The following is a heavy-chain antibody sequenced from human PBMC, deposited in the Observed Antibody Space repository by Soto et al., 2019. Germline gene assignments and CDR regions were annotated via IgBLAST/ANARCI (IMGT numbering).Heavy chain of an antibody. CDR3: ARDRWIVVERVNWFDP. CDR2: ISAYNGNT. CDR1: GYTFTSYG. Sequence: GASVKVSCKASGYTFTSYGISWVRQAPGQGLEWMGWISAYNGNTNYAQKLQGRVTMTTDTSTSTAYMELRSLRSDDTAVYYCARDRWIVVERVNWFDPWGQGTLVTVSS. V-gene: IGHV1-18*01. D-gene: IGHD2-15*01. J-gene: IGHJ5*02.